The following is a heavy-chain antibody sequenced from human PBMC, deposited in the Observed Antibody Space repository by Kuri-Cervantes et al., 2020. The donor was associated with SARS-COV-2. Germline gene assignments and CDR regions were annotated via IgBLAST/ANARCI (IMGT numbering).Heavy chain of an antibody. CDR2: INPSGGST. CDR1: GYTFTSYY. CDR3: ARGVSHIAAAGLYYFDY. J-gene: IGHJ4*02. V-gene: IGHV1-46*01. D-gene: IGHD6-13*01. Sequence: AVKVSCKASGYTFTSYYMHWVRQAPGEGLEWMGIINPSGGSTRYAQKFKGRVTMTRDTSTSTVYMKLSSLRSEDTAVYYCARGVSHIAAAGLYYFDYWGQGTLVTVSS.